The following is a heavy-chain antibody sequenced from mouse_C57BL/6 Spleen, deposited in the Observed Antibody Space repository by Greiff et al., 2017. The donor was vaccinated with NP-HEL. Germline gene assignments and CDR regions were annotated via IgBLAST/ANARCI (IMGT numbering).Heavy chain of an antibody. V-gene: IGHV5-17*01. CDR2: ISSGSSTI. Sequence: EAMLVESGGGLVKPGGSLKLSCAASGFTFSDYGMHWVRQAPEKGLEWVAYISSGSSTIYYADTVKGRFTISRDNAKNTLFLQMTSLRSEDTAMYYCARNYDYTYAMDYWGQGTSVTVSS. D-gene: IGHD2-4*01. CDR3: ARNYDYTYAMDY. J-gene: IGHJ4*01. CDR1: GFTFSDYG.